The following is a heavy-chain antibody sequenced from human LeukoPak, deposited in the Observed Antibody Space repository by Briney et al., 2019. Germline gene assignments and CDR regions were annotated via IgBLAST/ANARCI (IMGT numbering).Heavy chain of an antibody. Sequence: PGGSLRLSCAASGFTFSNYYMSWIRQAPGKGLEWVSSISSSSSYIYYADSVKGRFTISRDNAKNSLYLQMNSLRAEDTAVYYCARDQGQYNWNYLYNDYWGQGTLVTVSS. CDR1: GFTFSNYY. CDR2: ISSSSSYI. J-gene: IGHJ4*02. CDR3: ARDQGQYNWNYLYNDY. V-gene: IGHV3-11*06. D-gene: IGHD1-7*01.